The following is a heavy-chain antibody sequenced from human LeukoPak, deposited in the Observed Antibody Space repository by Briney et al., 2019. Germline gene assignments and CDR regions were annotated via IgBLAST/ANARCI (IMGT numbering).Heavy chain of an antibody. J-gene: IGHJ4*02. CDR1: GGSISSSSYY. Sequence: PSETLSLTCTVSGGSISSSSYYWGWIRQPPGKGLEWIGSIYYSGSTYYNPSLKSRVTISVDTSKNQFSLKLSSVTAADTAVYYCARQGYYDSHSDYWGQGTLVTVSS. D-gene: IGHD3-22*01. CDR3: ARQGYYDSHSDY. CDR2: IYYSGST. V-gene: IGHV4-39*01.